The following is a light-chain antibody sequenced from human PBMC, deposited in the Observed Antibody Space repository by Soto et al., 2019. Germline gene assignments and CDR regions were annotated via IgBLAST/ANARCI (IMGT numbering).Light chain of an antibody. V-gene: IGKV3-11*01. CDR3: QQRSNWPPIT. CDR2: GAS. Sequence: EIVMTQSASTLSGSPGERATLSWRASQSVSSNLAWYQHKPGQAPRLPVYGASTRATGIPARFSGSGSGTDFTPTISSLEPEDFAVYYCQQRSNWPPITFGQGTRLEIK. J-gene: IGKJ5*01. CDR1: QSVSSN.